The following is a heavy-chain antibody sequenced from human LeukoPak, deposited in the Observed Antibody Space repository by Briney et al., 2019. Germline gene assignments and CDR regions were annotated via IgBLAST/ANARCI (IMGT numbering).Heavy chain of an antibody. J-gene: IGHJ4*02. CDR3: ARAKAAAGIDYFDY. Sequence: SETLSLTCTVSGASISDYYWNWIRQPPGKGQEWIGYIYYSGSTNYNPSLKSRVTISVDTSKNQFSLKLSSVTAADTAVYYCARAKAAAGIDYFDYWGQGTLVTVSS. V-gene: IGHV4-59*13. CDR1: GASISDYY. CDR2: IYYSGST. D-gene: IGHD6-13*01.